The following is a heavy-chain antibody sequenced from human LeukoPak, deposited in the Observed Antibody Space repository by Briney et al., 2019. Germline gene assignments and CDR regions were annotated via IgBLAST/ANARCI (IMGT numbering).Heavy chain of an antibody. CDR2: INXGNGXX. J-gene: IGHJ4*02. CDR1: GYTFTSYA. V-gene: IGHV1-3*01. D-gene: IGHD4/OR15-4a*01. CDR3: ARGELYGGYFDY. Sequence: ASVKVSCKASGYTFTSYAMHWVRQAPGQRLEXMGWINXGNGXXKYXXXXXGXXTXTRXXSASTAYMELSSLRSEDTAVYYCARGELYGGYFDYWGQGTLVTVSS.